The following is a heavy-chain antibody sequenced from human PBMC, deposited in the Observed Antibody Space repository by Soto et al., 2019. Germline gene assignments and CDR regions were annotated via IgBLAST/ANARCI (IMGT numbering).Heavy chain of an antibody. Sequence: GGSLRLSCAASGLFFSDYYLSWIRQAPGKALECVAYISGTGDTKYYADSVTGRFTISRDNPKNSLYLQMNSLRPEDAAVYYCAIGGGQIYYKGLDVWGQGTAVTVSS. V-gene: IGHV3-11*01. J-gene: IGHJ6*02. CDR3: AIGGGQIYYKGLDV. CDR2: ISGTGDTK. CDR1: GLFFSDYY. D-gene: IGHD3-10*01.